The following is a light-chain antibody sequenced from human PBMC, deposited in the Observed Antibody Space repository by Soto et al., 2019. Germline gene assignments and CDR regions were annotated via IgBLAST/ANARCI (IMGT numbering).Light chain of an antibody. CDR3: QQYCSSPWT. Sequence: EIVLTQSPGTLSLSPGERATLSCRASQSVSSNYLAWYQQKPGQAPRPLIYGSSSRATGIPEGFSGSGAGTDLTLTISRLEPEDFAVYYCQQYCSSPWTFGQGTKVEIK. V-gene: IGKV3-20*01. CDR1: QSVSSNY. J-gene: IGKJ1*01. CDR2: GSS.